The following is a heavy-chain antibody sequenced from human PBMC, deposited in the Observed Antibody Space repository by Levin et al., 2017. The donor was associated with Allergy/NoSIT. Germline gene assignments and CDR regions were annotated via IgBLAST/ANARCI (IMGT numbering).Heavy chain of an antibody. Sequence: SETLSLTCTVSGGSISSSSYYWGWIRQPPGKGLEWIGSIYYSGSTYYNPSLKSRVTISVDTSKNQFSLKLSSVTAADTAVYYCARSHHSYELVLGTPDGLDNWFDPWGQGTLVTVSS. D-gene: IGHD6-6*01. J-gene: IGHJ5*02. CDR3: ARSHHSYELVLGTPDGLDNWFDP. V-gene: IGHV4-39*01. CDR1: GGSISSSSYY. CDR2: IYYSGST.